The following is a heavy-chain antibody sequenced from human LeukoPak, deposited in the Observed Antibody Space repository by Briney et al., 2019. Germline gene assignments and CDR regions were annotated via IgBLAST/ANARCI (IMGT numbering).Heavy chain of an antibody. CDR2: IYHSGST. CDR3: ARDWCSSTSCYSFDP. CDR1: GGSISSSNW. Sequence: PSGTLSLTCAVSGGSISSSNWWSWVRQPPGKGLEWIGEIYHSGSTNYNPSLKSRVTISVDKSKNQFSLKLSSVTAADTAVYYCARDWCSSTSCYSFDPWGQGTLVTVST. V-gene: IGHV4-4*02. D-gene: IGHD2-2*01. J-gene: IGHJ5*02.